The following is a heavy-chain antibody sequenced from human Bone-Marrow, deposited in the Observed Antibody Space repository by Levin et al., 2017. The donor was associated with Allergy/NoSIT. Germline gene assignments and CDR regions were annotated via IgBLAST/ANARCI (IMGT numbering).Heavy chain of an antibody. Sequence: RASVKVSCKASGYTFTNYVIGWVRQAPGQGLEGMGWVSAKNGNTIYAQKFKGKVTMTTDTSTSTAYMELRSLRSDDTAVYYCARGRDYYYYMDVWGKGTTVTVSS. J-gene: IGHJ6*03. CDR1: GYTFTNYV. CDR2: VSAKNGNT. V-gene: IGHV1-18*01. CDR3: ARGRDYYYYMDV.